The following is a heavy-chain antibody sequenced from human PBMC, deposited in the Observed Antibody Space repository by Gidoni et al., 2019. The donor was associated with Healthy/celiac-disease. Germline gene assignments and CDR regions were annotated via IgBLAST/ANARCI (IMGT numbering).Heavy chain of an antibody. Sequence: QVQLQESGLGLVKPSETLSRNCTVSGCSISSYYWSWIRQHPGKDLEWIGYIYYSGSTNYNPSLKSRVTISVDTSKNQFSLKLSSVTAADTAVYYCARGSVDTAMAADYWGQGTLVTVSS. J-gene: IGHJ4*02. CDR3: ARGSVDTAMAADY. CDR1: GCSISSYY. CDR2: IYYSGST. V-gene: IGHV4-59*01. D-gene: IGHD5-18*01.